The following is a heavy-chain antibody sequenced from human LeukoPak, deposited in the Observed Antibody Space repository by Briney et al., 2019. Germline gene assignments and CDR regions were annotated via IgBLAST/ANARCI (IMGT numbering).Heavy chain of an antibody. J-gene: IGHJ4*02. Sequence: SVKVSCKASGGTFSSYAISWVRQAPGQGLEWMGGIIPIFGTANYAQKFQGRVTITADESTSTAYMELSSLRAEDTAVYYCAREHPERWLQPNYWGQGTLVTVSS. D-gene: IGHD5-24*01. CDR2: IIPIFGTA. CDR3: AREHPERWLQPNY. CDR1: GGTFSSYA. V-gene: IGHV1-69*13.